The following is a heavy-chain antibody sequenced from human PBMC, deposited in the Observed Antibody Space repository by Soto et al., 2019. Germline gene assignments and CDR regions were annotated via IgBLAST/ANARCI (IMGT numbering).Heavy chain of an antibody. J-gene: IGHJ4*02. D-gene: IGHD3-10*01. V-gene: IGHV4-31*03. CDR1: GGSISSGGYY. CDR2: IYYSGST. CDR3: ARSFQEYYFDY. Sequence: SETLSLTCTVSGGSISSGGYYWSWIRQHPGKGLEWIGYIYYSGSTYYNPSLKSRVTISVDTSKNQFSLKLSSVTAADTAVYYCARSFQEYYFDYWGQGTLVTVSS.